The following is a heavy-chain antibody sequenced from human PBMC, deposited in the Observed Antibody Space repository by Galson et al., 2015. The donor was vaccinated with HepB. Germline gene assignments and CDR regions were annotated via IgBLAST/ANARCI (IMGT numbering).Heavy chain of an antibody. J-gene: IGHJ4*02. CDR3: AKWLLWFGDPDNDFDY. Sequence: SLRLSCAASGFTFSSYAMSWVRQAPGKGLEWVSAISGSGGSTYYADSVKGRFTISRDNSKNTLYLQMNSLRAEDTAVYYCAKWLLWFGDPDNDFDYWGQGTLVTVSS. CDR2: ISGSGGST. D-gene: IGHD3-10*01. CDR1: GFTFSSYA. V-gene: IGHV3-23*01.